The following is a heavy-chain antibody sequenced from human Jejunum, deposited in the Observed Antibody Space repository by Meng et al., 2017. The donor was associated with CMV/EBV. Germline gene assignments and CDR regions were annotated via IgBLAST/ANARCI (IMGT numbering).Heavy chain of an antibody. CDR1: GYTFTDYF. D-gene: IGHD1/OR15-1a*01. J-gene: IGHJ4*02. CDR2: MNPNSGGT. CDR3: ARVVMAEQQLDY. Sequence: ASGYTFTDYFYHWVRQAPRQGLEWMGWMNPNSGGTRYAQKFQGKVTMTRDTSINMAYMELSGLTSADTAVYYCARVVMAEQQLDYWGQGTLVTVSS. V-gene: IGHV1-2*02.